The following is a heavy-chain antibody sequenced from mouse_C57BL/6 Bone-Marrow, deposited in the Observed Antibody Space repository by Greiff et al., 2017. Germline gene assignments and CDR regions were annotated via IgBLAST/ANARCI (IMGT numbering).Heavy chain of an antibody. CDR1: GYTFTDYY. J-gene: IGHJ4*01. CDR2: IYPGSGNT. Sequence: QVQLQQSGAELVRPGALVKLSCKASGYTFTDYYINWVKQRPGQGLEWIARIYPGSGNTYYNEKFKGKATLTAEKSSSTAYMQLSSLTSEDSAVYFCARYLLDAMDYWGQGTSVTVSS. CDR3: ARYLLDAMDY. D-gene: IGHD1-1*01. V-gene: IGHV1-76*01.